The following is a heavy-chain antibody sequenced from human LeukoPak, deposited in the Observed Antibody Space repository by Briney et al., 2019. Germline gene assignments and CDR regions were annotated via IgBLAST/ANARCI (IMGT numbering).Heavy chain of an antibody. CDR3: ARRAAALDS. CDR2: IHYTGST. J-gene: IGHJ4*02. V-gene: IGHV4-59*02. CDR1: GGSVTTYY. D-gene: IGHD6-13*01. Sequence: PSETLSLTCTVSGGSVTTYYWSWIRQPPGKEPEWIGFIHYTGSTDYNPSLKSRVTISVDTSQNHFSLKLSSVTAAETAVYYCARRAAALDSWGQGTLVTVSS.